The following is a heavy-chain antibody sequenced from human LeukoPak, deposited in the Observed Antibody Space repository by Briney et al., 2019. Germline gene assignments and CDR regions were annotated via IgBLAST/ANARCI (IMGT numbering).Heavy chain of an antibody. J-gene: IGHJ4*02. CDR3: ARGSVYSYGPPGGY. CDR1: GYTFIDYY. CDR2: INPNRGGT. V-gene: IGHV1-2*02. Sequence: EASVKVSCTASGYTFIDYYMHWVRQAPGQGLEWMGWINPNRGGTNYAQTVQGRVTMTRDKAKSTAYMDMSRLRSDDTAVYYCARGSVYSYGPPGGYWGQGTMVTVSS. D-gene: IGHD5-18*01.